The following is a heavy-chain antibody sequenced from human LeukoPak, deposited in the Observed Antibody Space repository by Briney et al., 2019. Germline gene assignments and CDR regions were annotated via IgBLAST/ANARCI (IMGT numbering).Heavy chain of an antibody. CDR2: IKSGDTT. V-gene: IGHV4-39*01. CDR1: DGSISSRTFY. D-gene: IGHD3-10*01. Sequence: PSETLSLTCTVSDGSISSRTFYWGWIRQPPGRGLEWIGSIKSGDTTYYNASLKSRVTMFVDTSKKQVSLEVSSVTAADTAVYYCARQRAWFGEWDFDYWGRGTLVTVSS. CDR3: ARQRAWFGEWDFDY. J-gene: IGHJ4*02.